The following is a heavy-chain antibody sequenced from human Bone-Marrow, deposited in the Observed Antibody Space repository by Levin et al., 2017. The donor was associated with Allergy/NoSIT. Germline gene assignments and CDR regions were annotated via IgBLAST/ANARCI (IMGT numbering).Heavy chain of an antibody. CDR1: GFSFSTYA. D-gene: IGHD3-9*01. CDR2: ISSEGNNE. V-gene: IGHV3-30*04. Sequence: GGSLRLSCAASGFSFSTYAMHWVRQPPGKGLDWVAGISSEGNNEYYADSVKGRFTISRDNSQNTLYLQMNSLRIEDTAVFYCARDVYYDLLTAYGALDYWGQGALITVSS. J-gene: IGHJ4*02. CDR3: ARDVYYDLLTAYGALDY.